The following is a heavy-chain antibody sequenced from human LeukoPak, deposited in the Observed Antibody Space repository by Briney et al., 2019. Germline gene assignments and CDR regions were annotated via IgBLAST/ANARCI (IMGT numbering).Heavy chain of an antibody. Sequence: TGGSLRLSCAASGFTFSSYAMHWVRQAPGKGLEWVAVISYDGSNKYYADSVKGRFTISRDNSKNTLYLQMNSLRAEDTAVYYCARDGGDTHTQIHNQERYYYYYHMDVWGKGTTVTVSS. D-gene: IGHD1-1*01. CDR3: ARDGGDTHTQIHNQERYYYYYHMDV. CDR1: GFTFSSYA. CDR2: ISYDGSNK. V-gene: IGHV3-30*04. J-gene: IGHJ6*03.